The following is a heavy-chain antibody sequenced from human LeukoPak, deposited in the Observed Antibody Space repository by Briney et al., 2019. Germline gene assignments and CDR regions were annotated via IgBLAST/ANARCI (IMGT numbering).Heavy chain of an antibody. CDR1: GDSISSYY. Sequence: SETLSLTCTVSGDSISSYYWSWIRQPPGKGLEWIGYIYYSGSTSYNPSLKSRVTISVDTSKNQFSLKLSSVTAADTAVYYCARGRYSYGGGYDFDYWGQGTLVTVSS. CDR2: IYYSGST. V-gene: IGHV4-59*01. D-gene: IGHD5-18*01. CDR3: ARGRYSYGGGYDFDY. J-gene: IGHJ4*02.